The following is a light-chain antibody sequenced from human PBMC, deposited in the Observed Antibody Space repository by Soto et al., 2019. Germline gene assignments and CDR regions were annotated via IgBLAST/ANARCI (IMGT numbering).Light chain of an antibody. V-gene: IGLV2-14*01. J-gene: IGLJ1*01. Sequence: QSVLTQPASVSWSPGQSITISCTGTSSDFGTYFYVSWYQQHSGKPPKLIISEVTNRPSGVASRFSGSKSGNTASLIISGLQAEDEADYYCSSYRRSNTIVFGTGNKVNVL. CDR2: EVT. CDR3: SSYRRSNTIV. CDR1: SSDFGTYFY.